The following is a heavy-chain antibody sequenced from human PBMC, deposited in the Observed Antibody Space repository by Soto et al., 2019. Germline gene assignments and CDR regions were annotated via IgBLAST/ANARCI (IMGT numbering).Heavy chain of an antibody. CDR1: GYTFTSCD. Sequence: ASVKVSCKASGYTFTSCDINWVRQATGQGLEWMGWMNPNSGNTGYAQKFQGRVTMTRNTSISTAYMELSSLRSEDTAVYYCASRVVVPAADWFDPWGQGTLVTVSS. CDR2: MNPNSGNT. V-gene: IGHV1-8*01. D-gene: IGHD2-2*01. J-gene: IGHJ5*02. CDR3: ASRVVVPAADWFDP.